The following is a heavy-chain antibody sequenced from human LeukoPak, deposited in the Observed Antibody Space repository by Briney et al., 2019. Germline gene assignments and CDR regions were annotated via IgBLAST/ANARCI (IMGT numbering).Heavy chain of an antibody. D-gene: IGHD2-15*01. CDR3: ARGLAYCSGGSCPRAFWFDP. V-gene: IGHV3-53*01. CDR1: GLTVSINY. Sequence: GGSLRLSCAASGLTVSINYMSWVRQAPGKGLEWVSVIYSGGSTYYADSVKGRFTISRDNSKNTLYLQMNSLRAEDTAVYYCARGLAYCSGGSCPRAFWFDPWGQGTLVTVSS. J-gene: IGHJ5*02. CDR2: IYSGGST.